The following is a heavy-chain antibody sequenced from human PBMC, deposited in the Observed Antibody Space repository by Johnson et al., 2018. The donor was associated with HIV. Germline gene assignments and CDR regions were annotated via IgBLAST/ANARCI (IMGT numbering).Heavy chain of an antibody. CDR2: IYSGGNT. J-gene: IGHJ3*02. D-gene: IGHD4-17*01. Sequence: VQLVESGGGLVQPGGSLRLSCAVSGFTVMSNYMSWVRLSPGRGLEWVSVIYSGGNTYYADSVKGRFTISRDNAKNSLYLQMNSLRAEDTAVYYCARDPPRGLGDAFDIWGQGTMVTVSS. CDR1: GFTVMSNY. CDR3: ARDPPRGLGDAFDI. V-gene: IGHV3-66*01.